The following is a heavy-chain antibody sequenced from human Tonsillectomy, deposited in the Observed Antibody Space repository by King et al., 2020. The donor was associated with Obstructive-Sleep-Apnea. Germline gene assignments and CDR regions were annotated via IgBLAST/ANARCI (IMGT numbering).Heavy chain of an antibody. J-gene: IGHJ6*02. V-gene: IGHV3-15*01. CDR1: GFTFSNAW. CDR2: IRSKTDGGTT. CDR3: TTCTLYLWYYYGMDV. D-gene: IGHD2-2*01. Sequence: VQLVESGGGLVKPGGSLRLSCAASGFTFSNAWMSWVRQAPGKGLEWVGRIRSKTDGGTTDYAAPVKGRFTISRDDSKNTLYLQMNSLKTEATAVYYCTTCTLYLWYYYGMDVWGQGTTVTVSS.